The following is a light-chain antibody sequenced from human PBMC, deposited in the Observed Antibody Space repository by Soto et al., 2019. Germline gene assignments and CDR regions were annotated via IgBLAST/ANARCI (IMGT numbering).Light chain of an antibody. V-gene: IGLV2-14*03. CDR2: DVN. CDR1: SSDVGGYDY. J-gene: IGLJ2*01. Sequence: QSALTQPASMSGSPGQSITISCTGTSSDVGGYDYVSWYQQHPGKAPKLMLYDVNNRPSGVSNRFSGSKSGNTASLTISGLQAEDEADYYCSSYTSSITLVFGAGTKVTVL. CDR3: SSYTSSITLV.